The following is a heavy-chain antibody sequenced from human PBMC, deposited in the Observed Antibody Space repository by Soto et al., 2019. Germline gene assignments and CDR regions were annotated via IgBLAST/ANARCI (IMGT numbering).Heavy chain of an antibody. CDR1: GFTFDDYA. Sequence: SLRLSCAASGFTFDDYAIHWVRQAPGKGLEWVSGISWNGGSIGYADSVKGRFTISRDNAKNYLYLQMNSLRAEDTALYYCAKGSTTMIVANYFDYWGQGTLVTVSS. CDR2: ISWNGGSI. V-gene: IGHV3-9*01. CDR3: AKGSTTMIVANYFDY. J-gene: IGHJ4*02. D-gene: IGHD3-22*01.